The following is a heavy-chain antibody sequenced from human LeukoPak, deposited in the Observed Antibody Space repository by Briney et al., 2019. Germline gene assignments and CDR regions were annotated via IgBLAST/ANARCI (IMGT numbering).Heavy chain of an antibody. CDR1: GFTFSSYS. D-gene: IGHD3-3*01. CDR2: ISSSSYI. CDR3: ARFWVFGADTSPPYHQGMDV. J-gene: IGHJ6*02. V-gene: IGHV3-21*04. Sequence: GGSLRLSCAASGFTFSSYSMNWVRQAPGKGLEWVSSISSSSYIYYADSVKGRFTISRDNAKNSLYLQMNSLRAEDTAVYYCARFWVFGADTSPPYHQGMDVWGQGTTVTVSS.